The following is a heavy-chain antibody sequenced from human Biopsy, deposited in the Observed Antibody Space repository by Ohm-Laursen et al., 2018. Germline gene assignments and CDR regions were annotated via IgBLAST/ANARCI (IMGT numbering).Heavy chain of an antibody. CDR1: GYTFTSYE. Sequence: SSVKVSCKASGYTFTSYEINWVRQATGQGLEWMGWMNPDSGNTGYAQKLQGRVTMTTDTSTSTAYMELRSLRSDDTALYYCARDRTPYYDFWSGKSFDNWFDPWGQGTLVTVSS. J-gene: IGHJ5*02. CDR3: ARDRTPYYDFWSGKSFDNWFDP. CDR2: MNPDSGNT. D-gene: IGHD3-3*01. V-gene: IGHV1-8*01.